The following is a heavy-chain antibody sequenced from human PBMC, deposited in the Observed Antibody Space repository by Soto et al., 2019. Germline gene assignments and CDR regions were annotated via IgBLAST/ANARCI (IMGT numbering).Heavy chain of an antibody. V-gene: IGHV4-31*03. CDR3: ARGGAVWFGELPHAWFDP. CDR2: IYYSGST. D-gene: IGHD3-10*01. CDR1: GGSISSGGYY. Sequence: SETLSLTCTVSGGSISSGGYYWSWIRQHPGKGLELIGYIYYSGSTYYNPSLKSRVTISVDTSKNQFSLKLSSVTAADTAVYYCARGGAVWFGELPHAWFDPWGQGTLVTVSS. J-gene: IGHJ5*02.